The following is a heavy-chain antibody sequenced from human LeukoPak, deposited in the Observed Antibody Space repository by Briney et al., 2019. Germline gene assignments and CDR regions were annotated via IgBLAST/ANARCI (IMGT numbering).Heavy chain of an antibody. Sequence: GGSLRLSCAASGFTFSSYWMHWVRQAPGKGLVWVSRIHVDESSANYADSVRGRFTISRDNAKDTLYLQMNSLRAEDTAVYYCARVRGGSYLEAFDFWGQGTLVTVSS. CDR1: GFTFSSYW. V-gene: IGHV3-74*01. J-gene: IGHJ4*02. CDR3: ARVRGGSYLEAFDF. CDR2: IHVDESSA. D-gene: IGHD1-26*01.